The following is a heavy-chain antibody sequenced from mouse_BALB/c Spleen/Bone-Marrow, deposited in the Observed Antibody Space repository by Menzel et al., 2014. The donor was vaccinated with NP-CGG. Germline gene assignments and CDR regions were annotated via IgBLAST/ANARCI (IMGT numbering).Heavy chain of an antibody. D-gene: IGHD1-1*01. V-gene: IGHV5-6-5*01. Sequence: EVQVVESGGGLVQPGGSLKLSCAASGFTFSSFVMSWVRQTPEKRLEWVASISSGGSMYYSDSVKGRFIISRDNARNILYLQMSSLRSEDTAMYCCARDYYGSSHFDYWGQGSTLTVSS. J-gene: IGHJ2*01. CDR2: ISSGGSM. CDR3: ARDYYGSSHFDY. CDR1: GFTFSSFV.